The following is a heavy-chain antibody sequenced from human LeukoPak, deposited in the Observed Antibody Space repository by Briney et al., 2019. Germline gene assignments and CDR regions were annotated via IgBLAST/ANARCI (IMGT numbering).Heavy chain of an antibody. J-gene: IGHJ3*02. D-gene: IGHD6-13*01. V-gene: IGHV3-48*04. CDR1: GFTFSTYN. CDR2: ISSSSSTI. Sequence: GGSLRLSCAASGFTFSTYNMNWVRQAPGKGLEWVSYISSSSSTIYYADSVKGRFTISRDNAKNSLYLQMNSLRAEDTAVYYCARVREQQLVLDAFDIWGQGTMVTVSS. CDR3: ARVREQQLVLDAFDI.